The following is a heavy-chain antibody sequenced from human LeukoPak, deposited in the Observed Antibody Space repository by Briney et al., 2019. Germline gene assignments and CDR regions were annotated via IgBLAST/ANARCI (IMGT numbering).Heavy chain of an antibody. V-gene: IGHV5-10-1*01. CDR3: AREGRSYGAFDI. CDR2: IDPSDSYT. D-gene: IGHD1-26*01. J-gene: IGHJ3*02. CDR1: GYTFTNYC. Sequence: GEALKISCKGSGYTFTNYCITWVRHMPGKGLEWMGKIDPSDSYTNYSPSLQGHVTISADKSISTAYLKWSSLKASDIAMYYCAREGRSYGAFDIWGQGTMVTVSS.